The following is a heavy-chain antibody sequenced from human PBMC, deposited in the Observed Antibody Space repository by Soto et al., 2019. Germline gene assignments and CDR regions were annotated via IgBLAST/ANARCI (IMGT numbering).Heavy chain of an antibody. J-gene: IGHJ3*01. Sequence: LSETLSISCAVSGGCLSSGGYSWRGIRQPPGKGLEWIGEVKHSGNINYNPSLKTRLTVSVDTSKNQFSLKLSSMTAADTAMYYCARVSHFDFSSGYADSFDVSGQGTILT. D-gene: IGHD3-3*01. CDR2: VKHSGNI. CDR1: GGCLSSGGYS. V-gene: IGHV4-30-2*01. CDR3: ARVSHFDFSSGYADSFDV.